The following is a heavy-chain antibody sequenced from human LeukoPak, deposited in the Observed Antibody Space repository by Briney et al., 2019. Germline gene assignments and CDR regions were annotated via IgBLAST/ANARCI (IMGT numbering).Heavy chain of an antibody. CDR1: GFTFSSYS. CDR3: ARVDDYGDYGLDY. V-gene: IGHV3-21*01. J-gene: IGHJ4*02. D-gene: IGHD4-17*01. Sequence: GSLRLSCAASGFTFSSYSMNWVRQAPGKGLEWVSSISSSSSYIYYADSVKGRLTISRDNAKNSLYLQMNGLRAEDTAVYYCARVDDYGDYGLDYWGQGTLVTVSS. CDR2: ISSSSSYI.